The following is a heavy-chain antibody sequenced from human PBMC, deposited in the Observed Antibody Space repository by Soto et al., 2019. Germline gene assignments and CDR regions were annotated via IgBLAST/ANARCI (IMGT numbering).Heavy chain of an antibody. D-gene: IGHD6-19*01. CDR3: GRESSGSGWSFDF. CDR2: SNTYNQNT. V-gene: IGHV1-18*04. Sequence: QVQLVQSGAEVKKPGASVKVSCKASGYTFTNYPITWVRQAPGQGLEWMGWSNTYNQNTIYAQKFQGRVTMTTDTSTGTSYLELGSLRSDDTAVYYCGRESSGSGWSFDFWGQGSLVTVSS. J-gene: IGHJ4*02. CDR1: GYTFTNYP.